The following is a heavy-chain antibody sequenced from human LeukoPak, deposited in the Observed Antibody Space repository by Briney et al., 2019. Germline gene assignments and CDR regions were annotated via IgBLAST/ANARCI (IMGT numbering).Heavy chain of an antibody. CDR1: GGSISSSSYY. CDR3: ARDRAYYYDSSGLNWFDP. CDR2: IYYSGST. V-gene: IGHV4-39*07. D-gene: IGHD3-22*01. Sequence: SETLSLTCTVSGGSISSSSYYWGWIRQPPGKGLEWIGSIYYSGSTHYNPSLKSRVTISVDTSKNQFSLKLSSVTAADTAVYYCARDRAYYYDSSGLNWFDPWGQGTLVTVSS. J-gene: IGHJ5*02.